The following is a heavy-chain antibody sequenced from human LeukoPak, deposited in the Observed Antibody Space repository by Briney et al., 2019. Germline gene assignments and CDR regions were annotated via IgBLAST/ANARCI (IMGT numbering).Heavy chain of an antibody. Sequence: ASVKVFCKAPGYTFTSYGISWVRQAPGQGLEWMGWICAYNGNTNYGQKLQGRVTMTTDTSTSTAYMEVRSLRSDDTAVYYCARRYCSGGSCYSSFDYWGQGTLVTVSS. CDR2: ICAYNGNT. D-gene: IGHD2-15*01. CDR1: GYTFTSYG. V-gene: IGHV1-18*01. CDR3: ARRYCSGGSCYSSFDY. J-gene: IGHJ4*02.